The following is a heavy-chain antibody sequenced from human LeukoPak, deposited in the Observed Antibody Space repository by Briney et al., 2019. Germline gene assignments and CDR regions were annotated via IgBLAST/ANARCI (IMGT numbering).Heavy chain of an antibody. Sequence: ASVTVSCKVSGYTLTELSMHWVRQAPGKGLEWMGGFDPEDGETIYAQKFQGRVTMTEDTSTDTAYMELSSLRSEDTAVYYCATQPIRDYEDAFVIWGQGTMVTVSS. D-gene: IGHD4-17*01. V-gene: IGHV1-24*01. CDR3: ATQPIRDYEDAFVI. CDR1: GYTLTELS. CDR2: FDPEDGET. J-gene: IGHJ3*02.